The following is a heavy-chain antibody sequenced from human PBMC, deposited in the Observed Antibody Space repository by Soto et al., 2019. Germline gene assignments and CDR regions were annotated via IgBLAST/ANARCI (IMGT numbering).Heavy chain of an antibody. Sequence: QVQLVQSGAEVKKPGSSVTVSCKASGGTFSSYAISWVRQAPGQGLEWMGRIIPFIGTANYAQKFQGRVTIPADQSTSPAYMELTSLRSEDTAGHYCARVVMTTVPASYYYGMDVWGQGTTVTVSS. J-gene: IGHJ6*02. CDR1: GGTFSSYA. CDR2: IIPFIGTA. V-gene: IGHV1-69*18. CDR3: ARVVMTTVPASYYYGMDV. D-gene: IGHD4-4*01.